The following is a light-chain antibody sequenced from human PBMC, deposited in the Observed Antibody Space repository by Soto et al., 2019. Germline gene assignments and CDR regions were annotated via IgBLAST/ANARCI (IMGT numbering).Light chain of an antibody. J-gene: IGKJ2*01. V-gene: IGKV1-39*01. CDR2: AAS. Sequence: DIQMTQSPSSLSASVGDRVTITCRASQTISTYFNWYQQKPGKAPKLLIYAASRLQSGVPSRFSGSGSGTDFTLTISSLQPEDFATYYCQQSHSIPYTFGQGTKLEIK. CDR3: QQSHSIPYT. CDR1: QTISTY.